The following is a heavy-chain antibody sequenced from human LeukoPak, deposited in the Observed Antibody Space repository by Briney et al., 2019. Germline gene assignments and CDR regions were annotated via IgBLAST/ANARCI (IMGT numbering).Heavy chain of an antibody. CDR3: ACFLVRAAAGYDAFDI. J-gene: IGHJ3*02. CDR1: GFTFSSDS. Sequence: GGSLRLSCAASGFTFSSDSMNWVRQAPGKGLEGGSYISSSSSTIYYADSVKGRVTISRDNAKNSLYLQPNSLRAEGTAVYYCACFLVRAAAGYDAFDIWRQGTKVTVSS. D-gene: IGHD6-13*01. CDR2: ISSSSSTI. V-gene: IGHV3-48*01.